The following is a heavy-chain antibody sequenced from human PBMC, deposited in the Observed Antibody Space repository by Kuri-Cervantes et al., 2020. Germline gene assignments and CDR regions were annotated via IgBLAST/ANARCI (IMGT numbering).Heavy chain of an antibody. CDR1: GGSISSSSYY. D-gene: IGHD5-18*01. Sequence: ESLKISCTVSGGSISSSSYYWGWIRQPPGKGLEWIGSIYYSGSTYYNPSLKSRVTISVDTSKNQFSLKLSSVTAADTAVYYCASGIGYCYGYTRLLPRRFRPPDYWGQGTLVTVSS. V-gene: IGHV4-39*07. CDR2: IYYSGST. CDR3: ASGIGYCYGYTRLLPRRFRPPDY. J-gene: IGHJ4*02.